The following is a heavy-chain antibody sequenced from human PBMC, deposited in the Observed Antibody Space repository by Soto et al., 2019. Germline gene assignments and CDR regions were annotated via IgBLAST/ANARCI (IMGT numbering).Heavy chain of an antibody. D-gene: IGHD2-2*01. CDR1: GFTFNNYL. Sequence: EVQLVQSGGGLVQPGGSMRLSCAASGFTFNNYLMNWVRQAPGQGLVWVSRINGDGRIRTYADSVRGRFTISRDNAKNTVYLERHSLTAEDTAVYYCTRETGPYCITPTCFRPCDPWGQGTLVTVSS. V-gene: IGHV3-74*01. J-gene: IGHJ5*02. CDR3: TRETGPYCITPTCFRPCDP. CDR2: INGDGRIR.